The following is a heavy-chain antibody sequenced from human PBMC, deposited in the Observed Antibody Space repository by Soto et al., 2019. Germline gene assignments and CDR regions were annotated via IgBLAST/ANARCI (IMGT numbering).Heavy chain of an antibody. Sequence: ASVKVSCKASGYIFTGYYMHWVRQAPGQGLDWTGWINPHSGGTNYAQKFQGRVTMTRDTSISTVYMELNRLRSDDTAVYYCARDPGGYVNWFDPWGQGTLVTVSS. J-gene: IGHJ5*02. V-gene: IGHV1-2*02. D-gene: IGHD5-12*01. CDR1: GYIFTGYY. CDR3: ARDPGGYVNWFDP. CDR2: INPHSGGT.